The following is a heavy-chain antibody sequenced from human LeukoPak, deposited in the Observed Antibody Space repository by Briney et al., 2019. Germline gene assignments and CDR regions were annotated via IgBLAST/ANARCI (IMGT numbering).Heavy chain of an antibody. Sequence: WGSLSLSCAASGFSFSTYDRHWVRQAPGKGLEWVAVISYDGSNKYYADSVKGRFTISRDNFKSTLYLQMNSLRAEDTAVYYCAKRWARYGEYVYWAERPLVSVSS. D-gene: IGHD4-17*01. CDR2: ISYDGSNK. CDR3: AKRWARYGEYVY. CDR1: GFSFSTYD. V-gene: IGHV3-30*18. J-gene: IGHJ4*02.